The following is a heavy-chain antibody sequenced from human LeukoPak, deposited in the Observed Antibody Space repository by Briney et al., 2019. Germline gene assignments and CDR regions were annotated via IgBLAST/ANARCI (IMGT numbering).Heavy chain of an antibody. J-gene: IGHJ5*02. D-gene: IGHD2-2*01. V-gene: IGHV1-18*01. Sequence: ASVKVSCKASGYTFTSYDINWVRQAPGQGLEWMGWISAYNGNTNYAQKLQGRVTMTTDTSTSTAYMELRSLRSDDTAVYYCARGIYCSSTSCYDVDWFDPWGQGTLVTVSS. CDR3: ARGIYCSSTSCYDVDWFDP. CDR1: GYTFTSYD. CDR2: ISAYNGNT.